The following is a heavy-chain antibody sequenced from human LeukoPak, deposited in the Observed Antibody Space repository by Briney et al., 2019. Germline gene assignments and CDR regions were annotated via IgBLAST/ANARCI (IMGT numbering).Heavy chain of an antibody. J-gene: IGHJ4*02. V-gene: IGHV3-9*01. CDR2: ISWNSGSI. D-gene: IGHD1-26*01. CDR3: ARGSGRIVGATFDY. Sequence: GGSLRLSCAASGFTFDDYAMHWVRQAPGKGLEWVSGISWNSGSIGYADSVKGRFTISRDNAKNSLYLQMNSLRAEDTAVYYCARGSGRIVGATFDYWGQGTLVTVSS. CDR1: GFTFDDYA.